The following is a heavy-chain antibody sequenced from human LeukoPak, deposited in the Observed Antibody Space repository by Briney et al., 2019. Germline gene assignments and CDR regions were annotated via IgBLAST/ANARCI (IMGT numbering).Heavy chain of an antibody. CDR3: TRDLVTYYYDSSGSRHYYYYMDV. V-gene: IGHV3-49*03. CDR1: GFTFGDYA. J-gene: IGHJ6*03. CDR2: IRSKAYGGTT. D-gene: IGHD3-22*01. Sequence: GGSLRLSCTASGFTFGDYAMSWFRQAPGKGLEWVGFIRSKAYGGTTEYAASVKGRFTISRDDSKSIAYLQMNSLKTEDTAVYYCTRDLVTYYYDSSGSRHYYYYMDVWGKGTTVTVSS.